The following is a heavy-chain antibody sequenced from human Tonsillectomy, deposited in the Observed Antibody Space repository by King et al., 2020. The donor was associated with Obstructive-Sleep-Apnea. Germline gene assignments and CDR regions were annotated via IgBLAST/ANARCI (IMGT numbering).Heavy chain of an antibody. CDR3: ARVLQQMVLTPLKY. J-gene: IGHJ4*02. Sequence: HVQLVESGGGVVHPGRSLRLSCVASGFTFNNYAMHWVRQPPGKGLEWVAVIWYDGSDKQYADSVVGRFTISRDDSKNMVSLQMTDLRADDTAVYYCARVLQQMVLTPLKYWGQGTLVTVSS. V-gene: IGHV3-33*08. CDR1: GFTFNNYA. D-gene: IGHD6-13*01. CDR2: IWYDGSDK.